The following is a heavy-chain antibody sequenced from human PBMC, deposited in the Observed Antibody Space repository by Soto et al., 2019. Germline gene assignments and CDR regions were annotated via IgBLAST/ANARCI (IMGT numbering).Heavy chain of an antibody. V-gene: IGHV4-39*01. CDR1: GGSISSSNNY. Sequence: QLQLQESGPGLVKPSETLSLTCTVSGGSISSSNNYWVWIRQPAGQGLEWIGSIYYSGSTYYSPSLKSRVTISVDTSENQFSLKLSSVTAADTSVYYCARRMGGKQGAVYYYYGVDVWGQGTTVTVSS. J-gene: IGHJ6*02. CDR3: ARRMGGKQGAVYYYYGVDV. D-gene: IGHD6-19*01. CDR2: IYYSGST.